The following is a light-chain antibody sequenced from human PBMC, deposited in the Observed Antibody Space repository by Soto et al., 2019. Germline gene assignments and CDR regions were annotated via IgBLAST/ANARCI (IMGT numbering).Light chain of an antibody. CDR1: SSNIENNY. J-gene: IGLJ1*01. CDR2: DNN. Sequence: HSVLTQPPSVSAALGQKVTISCSGSSSNIENNYVSWYQQLPGTAPKLLIYDNNKRPSGIPDRFSGSKSDTSATLGITGLQTGDEADYYCGTWDSSLSAGHYVFGTGTKVTVL. V-gene: IGLV1-51*01. CDR3: GTWDSSLSAGHYV.